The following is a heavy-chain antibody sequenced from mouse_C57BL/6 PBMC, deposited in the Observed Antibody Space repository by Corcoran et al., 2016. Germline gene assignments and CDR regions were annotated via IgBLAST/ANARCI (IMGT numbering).Heavy chain of an antibody. CDR1: GYTFTDYY. J-gene: IGHJ2*01. CDR3: ARDYYTVGRNYFDY. Sequence: EVQLQQSGPELVKPGASVKISCKASGYTFTDYYMNWVKQSHGKSLEWIGDINPNNGGTSYNQKFKGKATLTVDKSSSTAYMELRSLTSEDSAVYYCARDYYTVGRNYFDYWGQGTTLTVSS. V-gene: IGHV1-26*01. CDR2: INPNNGGT. D-gene: IGHD1-1*01.